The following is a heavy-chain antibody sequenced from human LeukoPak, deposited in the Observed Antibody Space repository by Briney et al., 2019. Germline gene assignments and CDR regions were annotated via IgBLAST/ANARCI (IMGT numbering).Heavy chain of an antibody. V-gene: IGHV3-30*04. CDR2: IRYDGSNK. CDR3: ARSSLTVVTEAPFDY. J-gene: IGHJ4*02. CDR1: GFTFSSYA. D-gene: IGHD4-23*01. Sequence: GRSLRLSCAASGFTFSSYAMHWVRQAPGKGLEWVAFIRYDGSNKYYADSVKGRFTVSRDNSKNTLYLQMNSLRAEDTAVYYCARSSLTVVTEAPFDYWGQGTLVTVSS.